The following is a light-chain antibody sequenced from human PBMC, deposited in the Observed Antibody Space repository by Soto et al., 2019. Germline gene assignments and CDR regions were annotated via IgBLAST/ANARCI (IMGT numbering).Light chain of an antibody. CDR2: DVS. CDR1: SSDVGGYNY. V-gene: IGLV2-14*01. CDR3: SSYTSSSTLVV. J-gene: IGLJ2*01. Sequence: QSALTQPASVSGSPGQSITISCTGTSSDVGGYNYVSWYQQHPGKAPKLMIYDVSNRPSGVSNRFSGCKSGNTASLTISGRQAEDEADYYCSSYTSSSTLVVFGGGTQLTVL.